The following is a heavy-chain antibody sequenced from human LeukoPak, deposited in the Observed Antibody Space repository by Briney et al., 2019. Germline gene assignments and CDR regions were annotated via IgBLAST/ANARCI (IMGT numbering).Heavy chain of an antibody. Sequence: PGGSLRLSCAASGFTFSSYGMNWVRQAPGKGLEWVSGISGDAGRTYYADSVKGRFTISRDNSKNTLYLQMNSLRAEDTAVYYCANGDTLNYFDYWGQGTLVTVSS. D-gene: IGHD5-18*01. CDR2: ISGDAGRT. V-gene: IGHV3-23*01. J-gene: IGHJ4*02. CDR1: GFTFSSYG. CDR3: ANGDTLNYFDY.